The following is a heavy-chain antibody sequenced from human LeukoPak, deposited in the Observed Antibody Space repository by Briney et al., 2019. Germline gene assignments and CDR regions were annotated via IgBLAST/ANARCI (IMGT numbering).Heavy chain of an antibody. CDR3: ARHPPDCTNVVCYTRYYYYYMDV. D-gene: IGHD2-8*01. CDR2: ILTGVRT. J-gene: IGHJ6*03. V-gene: IGHV4-4*09. Sequence: PETLSLTCTLSGGSISIYYWSWIRQPPGERLEWIGYILTGVRTDSNPSLKSGATISVHTSKNQFSLKLSSVTAADTAVYYCARHPPDCTNVVCYTRYYYYYMDVWGKGTTVTVSS. CDR1: GGSISIYY.